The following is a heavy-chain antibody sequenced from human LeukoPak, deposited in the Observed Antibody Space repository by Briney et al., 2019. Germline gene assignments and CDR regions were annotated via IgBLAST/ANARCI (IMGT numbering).Heavy chain of an antibody. D-gene: IGHD3-3*01. Sequence: PSETLSLTCTVSGGSISSYYWSWIRQPPGKGLEWIGYIYYSGSTNYNPSLKSRVTISVDTSKNQFSLKLSSVTAADTAVYYCARGFGWGNYYFDYWGQGTLVTVSS. CDR1: GGSISSYY. V-gene: IGHV4-59*01. CDR3: ARGFGWGNYYFDY. J-gene: IGHJ4*02. CDR2: IYYSGST.